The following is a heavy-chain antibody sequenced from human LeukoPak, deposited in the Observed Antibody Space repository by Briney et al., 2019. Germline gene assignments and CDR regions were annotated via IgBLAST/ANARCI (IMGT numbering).Heavy chain of an antibody. V-gene: IGHV4-61*02. CDR2: IYTSGST. Sequence: TSETLSLTCTVSGGSISSGSYYWSWIRQPAGKGLEWIGRIYTSGSTNYNPSLKSRVTISVDTSKNQFSLKLSSVTAADTAVYYCARDGVRGVSGMDVWGKGTTVTISS. CDR3: ARDGVRGVSGMDV. D-gene: IGHD3-10*01. CDR1: GGSISSGSYY. J-gene: IGHJ6*04.